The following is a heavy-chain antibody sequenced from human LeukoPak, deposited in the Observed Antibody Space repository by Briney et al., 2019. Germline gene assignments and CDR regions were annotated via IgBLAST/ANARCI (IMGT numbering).Heavy chain of an antibody. J-gene: IGHJ4*02. CDR2: ISSSSSYI. CDR3: ARGRGIATGDGTDY. CDR1: GFTFSSYS. V-gene: IGHV3-21*01. Sequence: GGSLRLSCAASGFTFSSYSMSWVRQAPGKGLEWVSSISSSSSYIYYADSVKGRFTISRDNAKNSLYLQMNSLRAEDTAVYYCARGRGIATGDGTDYWGQGTLVTVSS. D-gene: IGHD7-27*01.